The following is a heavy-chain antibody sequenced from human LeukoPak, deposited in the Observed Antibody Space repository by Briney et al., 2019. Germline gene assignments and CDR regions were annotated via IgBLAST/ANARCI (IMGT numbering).Heavy chain of an antibody. J-gene: IGHJ6*03. CDR1: GGTFSSYA. V-gene: IGHV1-69*05. CDR2: IIPIFGTA. Sequence: SVKVSCKASGGTFSSYAISWVRQAPGQGLEWMGGIIPIFGTANYAQKFQGRVTITTEESTSTAYMELSSLRSEDTAVYYCASGTTDDFWSGYYQDYYYYYMDVWGKGTTVTVSS. CDR3: ASGTTDDFWSGYYQDYYYYYMDV. D-gene: IGHD3-3*01.